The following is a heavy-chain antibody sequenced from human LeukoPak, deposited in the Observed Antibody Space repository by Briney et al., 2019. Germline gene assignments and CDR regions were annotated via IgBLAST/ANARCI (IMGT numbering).Heavy chain of an antibody. CDR1: GFTFDDYG. J-gene: IGHJ5*02. CDR3: AREGRGDYYDSSGYES. V-gene: IGHV3-20*04. D-gene: IGHD3-22*01. CDR2: INRNGGST. Sequence: GGSLRLSCAASGFTFDDYGMSWVRQSPGKGLEWVSGINRNGGSTGYADSVKGRFTISRDDAKNSLSLQMNSLRAEDTAVYYCAREGRGDYYDSSGYESWGQGTLVTVSS.